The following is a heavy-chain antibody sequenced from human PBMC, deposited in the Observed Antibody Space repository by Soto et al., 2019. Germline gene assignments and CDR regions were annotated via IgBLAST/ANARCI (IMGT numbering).Heavy chain of an antibody. D-gene: IGHD5-12*01. Sequence: ASETLSHTCTVSGGSSISYYWSWIRQPTGKGLEWIGYIYYSGSTNYNPSLKSRVTISVDTPKNQFSLKLTSVIAADTAVYYCARGVATIGPWGQGTLVTVSS. CDR2: IYYSGST. CDR1: GGSSISYY. CDR3: ARGVATIGP. J-gene: IGHJ5*02. V-gene: IGHV4-59*01.